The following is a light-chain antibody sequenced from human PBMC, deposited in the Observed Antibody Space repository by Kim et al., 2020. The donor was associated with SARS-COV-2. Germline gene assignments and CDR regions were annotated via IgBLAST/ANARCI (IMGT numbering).Light chain of an antibody. CDR2: DAS. CDR3: QHRINLPLT. CDR1: QSISTY. Sequence: LSPGETATLSFRASQSISTYLAWYQQKRGQAPRLLIYDASNRATGIPARFSGSGSGTDFTLTISSLEPEDFAVYYCQHRINLPLTFGGGTKVDIK. J-gene: IGKJ4*01. V-gene: IGKV3-11*01.